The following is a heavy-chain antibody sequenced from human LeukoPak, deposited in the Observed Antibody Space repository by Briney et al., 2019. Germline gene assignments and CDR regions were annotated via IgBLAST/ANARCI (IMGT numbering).Heavy chain of an antibody. D-gene: IGHD1/OR15-1a*01. V-gene: IGHV4-34*01. CDR1: GGSFSGYY. CDR2: INHSGST. J-gene: IGHJ4*02. CDR3: ARDTRTATANV. Sequence: KPSETLSLTCAVYGGSFSGYYWSWIRQPPGKGLEWIGEINHSGSTNYNPSLKSRVTISVDRSKNQFSLKLSSVTAADTAVYYCARDTRTATANVWGQGTLVTVSS.